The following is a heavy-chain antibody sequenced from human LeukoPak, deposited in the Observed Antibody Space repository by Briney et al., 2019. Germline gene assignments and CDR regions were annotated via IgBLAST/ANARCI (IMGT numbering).Heavy chain of an antibody. CDR3: AKTYYYDSSGYSHLDY. CDR1: GFTVSSNY. Sequence: SGGSLRLSCAASGFTVSSNYMSWVRQAPGKGLEWVSVIYSGGSTYYADSVKGRFTISRDNSKNTLYLQMNSLRAEDTAVYYCAKTYYYDSSGYSHLDYWGQGTLVTVSS. J-gene: IGHJ4*02. V-gene: IGHV3-53*01. D-gene: IGHD3-22*01. CDR2: IYSGGST.